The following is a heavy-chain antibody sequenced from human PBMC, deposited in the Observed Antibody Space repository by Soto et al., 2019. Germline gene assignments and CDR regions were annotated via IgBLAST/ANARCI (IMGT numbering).Heavy chain of an antibody. CDR1: GYTFTGYY. D-gene: IGHD5-12*01. V-gene: IGHV1-2*02. CDR3: ASYAVATNGPFDY. CDR2: INPNSGGT. Sequence: QVQLVQSGAEVKKPGASVKVSCKASGYTFTGYYMHWVRQAPGQGLEWMGWINPNSGGTNYAQKCQGRITMTKDTSISTAYMELSRMRSDDTAVYYRASYAVATNGPFDYWGQGTLVTVSS. J-gene: IGHJ4*02.